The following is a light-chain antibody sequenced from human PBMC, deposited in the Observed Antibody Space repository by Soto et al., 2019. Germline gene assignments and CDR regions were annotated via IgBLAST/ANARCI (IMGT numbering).Light chain of an antibody. CDR2: TGS. CDR1: QGISNW. CDR3: QQANSFPLP. Sequence: DIQMTQSPSSVSASVGDRVSITCRASQGISNWLAWYQQKPGRAPKLLIYTGSSLQSGVPSRFSGNGTGTNFTPTISSLQPEDVATYYCQQANSFPLPFGGGTKVEIK. J-gene: IGKJ4*01. V-gene: IGKV1-12*01.